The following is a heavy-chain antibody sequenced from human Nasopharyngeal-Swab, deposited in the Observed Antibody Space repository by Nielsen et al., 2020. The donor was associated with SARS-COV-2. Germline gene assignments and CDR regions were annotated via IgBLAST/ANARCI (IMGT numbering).Heavy chain of an antibody. CDR1: GFPSSNSW. Sequence: GESLQISCAASGFPSSNSWMSWVRQAPGKGLEWVGRIKSKTDGGTTDYAAPVKGRFTISRDDSKNTLYLQMNSLKTEDTAVYYCTTDGVAAAWGFDIWGQGTMVTVSS. CDR3: TTDGVAAAWGFDI. CDR2: IKSKTDGGTT. V-gene: IGHV3-15*01. J-gene: IGHJ3*02. D-gene: IGHD6-13*01.